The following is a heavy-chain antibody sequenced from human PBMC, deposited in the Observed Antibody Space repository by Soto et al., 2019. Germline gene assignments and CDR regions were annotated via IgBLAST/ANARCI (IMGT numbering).Heavy chain of an antibody. CDR2: INFDGTST. D-gene: IGHD2-2*01. CDR3: ARSYCSSTSCSPWDAFDI. Sequence: VQLVESGGGLVQPGGSLRLSCGASGFTFSSYWMHWVRQAPGKGLVWVSRINFDGTSTYYAGSVRGRFTIFRDNAKSTLSLQMNSLRADDTAVYYCARSYCSSTSCSPWDAFDIWGQGTMVTVSS. CDR1: GFTFSSYW. V-gene: IGHV3-74*01. J-gene: IGHJ3*02.